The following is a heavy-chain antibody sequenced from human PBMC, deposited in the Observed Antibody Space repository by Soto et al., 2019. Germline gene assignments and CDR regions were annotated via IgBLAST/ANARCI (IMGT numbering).Heavy chain of an antibody. CDR3: ARGLVDM. Sequence: VQVVESGGGSVQRGGSLRLCCTVSGFPFSGYLMDWVRQAPGKGLEWVANINHDGSEMYYGDSVKGRFTISRDNAKNSLYLQMNRLRVEDTAVYYCARGLVDMWGQGTMVTVSS. V-gene: IGHV3-7*05. CDR1: GFPFSGYL. CDR2: INHDGSEM. D-gene: IGHD1-26*01. J-gene: IGHJ3*02.